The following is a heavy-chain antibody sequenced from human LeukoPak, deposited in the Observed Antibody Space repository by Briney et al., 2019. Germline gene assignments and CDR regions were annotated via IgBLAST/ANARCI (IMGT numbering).Heavy chain of an antibody. CDR3: ARSREMVRGVIKFFDI. D-gene: IGHD3-10*01. CDR2: IYLGDTDA. J-gene: IGHJ3*02. CDR1: GYMFPNSW. Sequence: GESLKISCKGSGYMFPNSWIGWVRQMPGKGLEWMGMIYLGDTDATYSPSFEGQVTISSDKSISTAYLQWSSLKASDSAMYYCARSREMVRGVIKFFDIWGQGTMVTVSS. V-gene: IGHV5-51*01.